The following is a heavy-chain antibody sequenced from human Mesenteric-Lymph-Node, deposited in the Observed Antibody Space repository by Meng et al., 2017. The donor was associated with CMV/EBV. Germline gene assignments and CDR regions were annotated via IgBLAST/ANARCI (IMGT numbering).Heavy chain of an antibody. J-gene: IGHJ4*02. CDR2: ISSSGSTI. Sequence: GGSLRLSCAASGFTFSSYEMNWVRQAPGKGLEWVSYISSSGSTIYYADSVKGRFTISRDNAKNSLYLQMNSLRAEDTAVYYCARDGPGGVNWYFDYWGQGTLVTVSS. D-gene: IGHD3-10*01. CDR3: ARDGPGGVNWYFDY. V-gene: IGHV3-48*03. CDR1: GFTFSSYE.